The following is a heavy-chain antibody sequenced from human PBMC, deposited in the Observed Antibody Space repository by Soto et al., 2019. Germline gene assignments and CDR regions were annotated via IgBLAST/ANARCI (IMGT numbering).Heavy chain of an antibody. V-gene: IGHV3-66*01. CDR1: GFTVSSNY. CDR3: ARGATPSYSSGWYVFDY. CDR2: IYSGGST. Sequence: PGGFLRLSCAASGFTVSSNYMSWVRQAPGKGLEWVSVIYSGGSTYYADSVKGRFTISRDNSKNTLYLQMNSLRAEDTAVYYCARGATPSYSSGWYVFDYWGQGTLVTVSS. D-gene: IGHD6-19*01. J-gene: IGHJ4*02.